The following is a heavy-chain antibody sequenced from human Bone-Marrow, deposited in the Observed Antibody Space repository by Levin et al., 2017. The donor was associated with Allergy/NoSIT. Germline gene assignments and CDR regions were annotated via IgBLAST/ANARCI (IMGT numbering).Heavy chain of an antibody. Sequence: GESLKISCAASGFKFNTYAMHWVRQAPGKGLEWLAVISFDGTNIYYEDSVKGRFTITRDNSKNTLYLQMNSLRAEDTAVYYCAKDGGGLLWVGEILDAFDVWGQGTLVTVS. V-gene: IGHV3-30*18. CDR2: ISFDGTNI. J-gene: IGHJ3*01. CDR3: AKDGGGLLWVGEILDAFDV. CDR1: GFKFNTYA. D-gene: IGHD3-10*01.